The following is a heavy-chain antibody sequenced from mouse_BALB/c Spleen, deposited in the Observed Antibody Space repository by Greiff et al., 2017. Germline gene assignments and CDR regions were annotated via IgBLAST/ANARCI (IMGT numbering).Heavy chain of an antibody. Sequence: DVKLLESGPGLVKPSQSLSLTCTVTGYSITSDYAWNWIRQFPGNKLEWMGYISYNGSTSYNPSLKSRISITRDTSKNQFFLQLNSVTTEDTATYYCARCRYDDGYAMDYWGQGTSVTVSS. CDR1: GYSITSDYA. J-gene: IGHJ4*01. D-gene: IGHD2-14*01. V-gene: IGHV3-2*02. CDR2: ISYNGST. CDR3: ARCRYDDGYAMDY.